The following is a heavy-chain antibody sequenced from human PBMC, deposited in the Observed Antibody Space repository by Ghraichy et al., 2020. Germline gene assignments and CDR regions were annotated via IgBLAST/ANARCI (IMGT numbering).Heavy chain of an antibody. D-gene: IGHD3-10*01. CDR3: AKVQYGSGEYYFDY. CDR1: GGSVSSAGYH. CDR2: IYYSGST. Sequence: SETLSLTCTVSGGSVSSAGYHWSWIRQPPGKGLDWIGNIYYSGSTDYNPSLKSRVTISVDASKNQFSLRLSSLTAADTAVYYCAKVQYGSGEYYFDYWGQGTLVTVSS. J-gene: IGHJ4*02. V-gene: IGHV4-61*08.